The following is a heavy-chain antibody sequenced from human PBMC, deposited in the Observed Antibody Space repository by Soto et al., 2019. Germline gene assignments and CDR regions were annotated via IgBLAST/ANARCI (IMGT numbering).Heavy chain of an antibody. V-gene: IGHV3-74*01. CDR1: GFTFSRYW. J-gene: IGHJ4*02. D-gene: IGHD1-26*01. CDR3: ARGIVGSHDY. CDR2: ISSDGIST. Sequence: EAQMVESGGGLVQPGGSLRLSCAASGFTFSRYWIDWVRQAPGKGLVWVSHISSDGISTSYADSVKGRFTISRDNAKNALYQHINSLRVEDTAGYYCARGIVGSHDYWGQGTLVTVAT.